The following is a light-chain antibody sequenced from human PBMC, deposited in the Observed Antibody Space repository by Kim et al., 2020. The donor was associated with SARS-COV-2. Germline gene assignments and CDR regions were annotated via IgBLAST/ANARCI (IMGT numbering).Light chain of an antibody. J-gene: IGKJ3*01. V-gene: IGKV1-39*01. CDR1: QSISSH. CDR3: QQSYISPLT. CDR2: AAS. Sequence: DIQMTQSPSSLSASVGDRVTITCRTSQSISSHLNWYHQKPGRAPKLLISAASTLQGGIPSRFSGSGSETDFTLTISSLQPEDFATYFCQQSYISPLTFGPGTKVDIK.